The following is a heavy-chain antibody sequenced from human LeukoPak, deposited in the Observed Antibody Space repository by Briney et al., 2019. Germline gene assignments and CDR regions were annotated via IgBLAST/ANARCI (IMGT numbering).Heavy chain of an antibody. J-gene: IGHJ4*02. CDR3: AKDHRQYCSSTSCHSYFDY. D-gene: IGHD2-2*02. V-gene: IGHV3-23*01. CDR2: ISGSGGST. Sequence: PGGSLRLSCAASGFTFSSYAMSWVRQAPGKGLEWVSAISGSGGSTYYADSVKGRFTISRDNSKNTLYLQMNSLRAEDTAVYYCAKDHRQYCSSTSCHSYFDYWGQGTLVTVSS. CDR1: GFTFSSYA.